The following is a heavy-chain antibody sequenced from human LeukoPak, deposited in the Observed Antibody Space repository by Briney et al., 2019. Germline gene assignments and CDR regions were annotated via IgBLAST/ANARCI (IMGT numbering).Heavy chain of an antibody. CDR1: GYSFTSYW. Sequence: GESLKISCKGSGYSFTSYWIGWVRLMPGKGLEWMGIIYPGDSDTRYSPSFQGQVTISADKSISTAYLQWSSLKASDTAMYYCATNSYGHSYYFDYWGQGTLVTVSS. V-gene: IGHV5-51*01. D-gene: IGHD5-18*01. CDR2: IYPGDSDT. J-gene: IGHJ4*02. CDR3: ATNSYGHSYYFDY.